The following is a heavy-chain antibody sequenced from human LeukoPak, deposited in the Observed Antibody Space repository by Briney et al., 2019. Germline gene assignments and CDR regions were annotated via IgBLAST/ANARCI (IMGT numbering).Heavy chain of an antibody. D-gene: IGHD2-2*01. CDR1: RFTFSSYG. V-gene: IGHV3-30*02. Sequence: GGSLRLSCAASRFTFSSYGMHWVRQAPGKGLEWVAFIRYDGSNKYYADSVKGRFTISRDNSKNTLYLQMNSLRAEDTAVYYCAKDQAIVVVPPWYMDVWGKGTTVTVSS. CDR2: IRYDGSNK. J-gene: IGHJ6*03. CDR3: AKDQAIVVVPPWYMDV.